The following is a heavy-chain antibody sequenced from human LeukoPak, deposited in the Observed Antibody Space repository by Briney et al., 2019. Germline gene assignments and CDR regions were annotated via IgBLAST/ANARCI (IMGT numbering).Heavy chain of an antibody. D-gene: IGHD6-13*01. V-gene: IGHV4-4*07. Sequence: SETLSLTCTVSGGSISSYYWSWIRQPAGKGLEWIGRIYTSGSTNYNPSLKSRVTMSVDTSKNQFSLKLSSVTAADTAVYYCAREGYSSSWPDPFDIWGQGTMVTVSS. J-gene: IGHJ3*02. CDR3: AREGYSSSWPDPFDI. CDR1: GGSISSYY. CDR2: IYTSGST.